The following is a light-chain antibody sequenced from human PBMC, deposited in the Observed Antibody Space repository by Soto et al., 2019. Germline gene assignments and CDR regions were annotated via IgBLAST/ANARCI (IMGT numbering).Light chain of an antibody. V-gene: IGKV1-5*03. CDR1: KSISSW. CDR3: QQYNSYPLT. CDR2: KAS. Sequence: DIQLTQSPSTLSASVGDRVTSTCRASKSISSWLAWYQKKLGKAPKLLIHKASSLESGVPSRFSGSASGTEFTITINSLQPGDFATYYCQQYNSYPLTCGGGTNVVIK. J-gene: IGKJ4*01.